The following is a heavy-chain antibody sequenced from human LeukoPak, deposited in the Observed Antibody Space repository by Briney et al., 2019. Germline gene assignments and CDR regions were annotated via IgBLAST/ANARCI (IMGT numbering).Heavy chain of an antibody. CDR3: ARDRAPGGNYYDLSE. V-gene: IGHV3-30-3*01. D-gene: IGHD3-10*01. CDR2: TSFDGSNK. CDR1: GFTFSTYA. Sequence: PGGSPRLSCAASGFTFSTYAMHWVRQAPGKGLEWVAVTSFDGSNKYYAGSVKGRFTISRDNSKNTLYLQMNSLRTEDTALYYCARDRAPGGNYYDLSEWGQGTLVTVSS. J-gene: IGHJ4*02.